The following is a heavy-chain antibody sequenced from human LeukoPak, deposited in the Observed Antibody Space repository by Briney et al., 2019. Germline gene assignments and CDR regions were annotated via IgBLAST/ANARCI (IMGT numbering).Heavy chain of an antibody. J-gene: IGHJ4*02. Sequence: GGSLRLSCAASGFTFSSYAMHWVRQAPGKGLEWVAFIRYDGSNKYYADSVKGRFTISRDNSKNTLYLQMNSLRAEDTAVYYCAKGELFGVAPTLADYWGQGTLVTVSS. D-gene: IGHD3-3*01. CDR3: AKGELFGVAPTLADY. V-gene: IGHV3-30*02. CDR2: IRYDGSNK. CDR1: GFTFSSYA.